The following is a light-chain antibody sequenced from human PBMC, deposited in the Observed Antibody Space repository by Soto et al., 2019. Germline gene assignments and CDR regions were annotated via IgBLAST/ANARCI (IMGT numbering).Light chain of an antibody. CDR3: MQGAHWPWT. Sequence: DVVMTQSPLSLPVTLGQPASISCKSSQSPVYSDGITYLNWFQQRPGQSPRRLIYQVSNRDSGVPDRFSGSGSGTDFTLKISRVEAEDFGFYYCMQGAHWPWTVGQGTKVELK. CDR2: QVS. J-gene: IGKJ1*01. V-gene: IGKV2-30*01. CDR1: QSPVYSDGITY.